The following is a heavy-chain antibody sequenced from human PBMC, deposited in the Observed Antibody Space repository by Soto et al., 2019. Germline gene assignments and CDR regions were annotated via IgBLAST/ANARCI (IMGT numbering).Heavy chain of an antibody. CDR2: IYHSGST. CDR3: ARTFKALFPYYYYGMDV. V-gene: IGHV4-4*02. CDR1: GGSISSSNW. Sequence: LSLTCAVSGGSISSSNWWSWVRQPPGKGLEWIGEIYHSGSTNYNPSLKSRVTIPVDKSKNQFSLKLSSVTAADTAVYYCARTFKALFPYYYYGMDVWGQGTTVTVSS. J-gene: IGHJ6*02. D-gene: IGHD3-16*01.